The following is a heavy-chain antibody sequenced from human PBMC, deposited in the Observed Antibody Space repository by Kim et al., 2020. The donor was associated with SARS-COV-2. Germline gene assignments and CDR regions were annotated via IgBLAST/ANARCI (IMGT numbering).Heavy chain of an antibody. V-gene: IGHV3-23*01. CDR3: ARGTTVVTPWNWYFDL. CDR2: VSDSGGTK. D-gene: IGHD4-17*01. J-gene: IGHJ2*01. CDR1: GFSFSSYA. Sequence: GGSLRLSCAASGFSFSSYAMSWVRQAPGKGLEWVSGVSDSGGTKFYAVSVKGRFTISRDNSKNTLFLQMNSLRAEDTALYYCARGTTVVTPWNWYFDLWGRGTLVSASS.